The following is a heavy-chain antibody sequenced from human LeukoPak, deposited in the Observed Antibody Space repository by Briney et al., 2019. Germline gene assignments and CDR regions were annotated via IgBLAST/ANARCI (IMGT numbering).Heavy chain of an antibody. J-gene: IGHJ4*02. Sequence: GRSLRLSCAASGFTFSSYAMHWVREAPGKGLDWVAVISYDGSNKYYADSVKGRFTISRDNSKNTLYLQMNSLRAEDTAVYYCARDFDAYFDYWGQGTLVTVSS. CDR2: ISYDGSNK. CDR1: GFTFSSYA. CDR3: ARDFDAYFDY. V-gene: IGHV3-30-3*01.